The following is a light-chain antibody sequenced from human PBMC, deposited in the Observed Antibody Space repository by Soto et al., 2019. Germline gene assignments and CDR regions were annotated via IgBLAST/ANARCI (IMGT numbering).Light chain of an antibody. Sequence: EIVLTQSPSTLSLSPGGRGTLSCRASQTISGTLAWYQQKPGQAPRLLIHGASTRAPGFPARFSGSGSGTDFTLTISSLQSEDFAVYYCQQYDNWPWTFGQGTKVDIK. CDR2: GAS. V-gene: IGKV3-15*01. CDR3: QQYDNWPWT. CDR1: QTISGT. J-gene: IGKJ1*01.